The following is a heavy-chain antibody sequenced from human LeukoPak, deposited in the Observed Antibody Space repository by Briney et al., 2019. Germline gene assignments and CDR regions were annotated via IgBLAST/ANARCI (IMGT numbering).Heavy chain of an antibody. V-gene: IGHV4-34*01. Sequence: SETLSLTCAVYGGSFSGYYWSWIRQPPGKGLELIGEINHSGSTNYNPSLKSRVTISVDTSKNQFSLKLSSVTAADTAVYYCARGYCSSTSCLYYYYYYMDVWGKGTTVTVSS. D-gene: IGHD2-2*01. CDR2: INHSGST. J-gene: IGHJ6*03. CDR1: GGSFSGYY. CDR3: ARGYCSSTSCLYYYYYYMDV.